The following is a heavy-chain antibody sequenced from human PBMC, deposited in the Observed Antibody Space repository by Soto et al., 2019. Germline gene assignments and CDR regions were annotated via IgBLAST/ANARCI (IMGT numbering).Heavy chain of an antibody. D-gene: IGHD4-17*01. CDR1: GFTFSSYG. V-gene: IGHV3-30*18. J-gene: IGHJ4*02. CDR2: ISYDGSNK. Sequence: PGGSLRLSCAASGFTFSSYGMHWVRQAPGKGLEWVAVISYDGSNKYYADSVKGRFTISRDNSKNTLYLQMNSLRAEDTAVYYIAKEAYGDYVGIHYWGQGTLVTVSS. CDR3: AKEAYGDYVGIHY.